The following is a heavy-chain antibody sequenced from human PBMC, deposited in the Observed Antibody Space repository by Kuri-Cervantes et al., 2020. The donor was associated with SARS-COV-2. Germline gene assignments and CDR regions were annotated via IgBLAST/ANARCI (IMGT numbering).Heavy chain of an antibody. V-gene: IGHV3-49*04. CDR1: GLTFGDYA. Sequence: GESLKISCTASGLTFGDYAMSWVRQAPGKGLEWVGFIRSKAYGGTTEYAASVKGRFTISRDDSKSIAYLQMNTLKTEDTAVYYCTRADFWAEYYFDYWGQGTLVTVSS. J-gene: IGHJ4*02. D-gene: IGHD3-3*01. CDR3: TRADFWAEYYFDY. CDR2: IRSKAYGGTT.